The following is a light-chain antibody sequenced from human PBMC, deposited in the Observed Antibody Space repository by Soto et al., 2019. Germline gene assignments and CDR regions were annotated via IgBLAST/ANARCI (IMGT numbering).Light chain of an antibody. V-gene: IGKV3-11*01. Sequence: EIVLTQSPATLSLSPGERATLSCRASQSVSKSLAWYQQKPGQAPRLLIYTTSNRATGIPASFSGSGSRTDFTLTISSLETEDFAVYYCQQGNNWPIFTFGPGTKVDIK. J-gene: IGKJ3*01. CDR1: QSVSKS. CDR3: QQGNNWPIFT. CDR2: TTS.